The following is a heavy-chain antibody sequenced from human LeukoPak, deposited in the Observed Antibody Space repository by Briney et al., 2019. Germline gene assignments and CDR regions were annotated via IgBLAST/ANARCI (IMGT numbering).Heavy chain of an antibody. CDR2: FDPEDGET. D-gene: IGHD3-22*01. CDR3: ATVGGYYYPDFDY. V-gene: IGHV1-24*01. Sequence: APVKVSCKVSGYTLTELSMHWVRQAPGKGLEWMGGFDPEDGETIYAQRFQGRVTMTEDTSTDTAYMELSSLRSEDTAVYYCATVGGYYYPDFDYWGQGTLVTVSS. J-gene: IGHJ4*02. CDR1: GYTLTELS.